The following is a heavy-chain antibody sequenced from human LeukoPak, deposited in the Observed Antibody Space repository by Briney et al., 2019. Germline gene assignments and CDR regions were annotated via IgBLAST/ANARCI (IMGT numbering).Heavy chain of an antibody. D-gene: IGHD3-22*01. CDR2: ISWNSGSI. CDR1: GFTFDDYA. Sequence: GRSLRLYCAASGFTFDDYAMHWVRQAPGKGLEWVSGISWNSGSIGYADSVKGRFTISRDNAKNSLYLQMNSLRAEDTALYYCAYDSSGYDAFDIWGQGTMVTVSS. J-gene: IGHJ3*02. V-gene: IGHV3-9*01. CDR3: AYDSSGYDAFDI.